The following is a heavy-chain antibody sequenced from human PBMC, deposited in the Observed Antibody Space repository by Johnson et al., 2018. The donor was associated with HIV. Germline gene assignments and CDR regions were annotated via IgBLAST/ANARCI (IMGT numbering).Heavy chain of an antibody. Sequence: VQLVESGGVLVQPGGSLRLPCAASGFTVSSNEMSWVRQAPGKGLEWVSSMSGGSTYYADSRKGSFTIYIDNSKNTLHLQMNSLRAEDTAVYYCAKDIRSGSGYYNDAFDIWGQGTMVTVSS. J-gene: IGHJ3*02. CDR1: GFTVSSNE. CDR2: MSGGST. D-gene: IGHD3-3*01. V-gene: IGHV3-38-3*01. CDR3: AKDIRSGSGYYNDAFDI.